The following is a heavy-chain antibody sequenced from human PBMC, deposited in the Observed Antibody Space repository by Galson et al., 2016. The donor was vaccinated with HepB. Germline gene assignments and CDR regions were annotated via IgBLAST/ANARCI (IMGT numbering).Heavy chain of an antibody. CDR1: GGSISSSPYS. Sequence: TLSLTCTVSGGSISSSPYSWSWIRQSLGKGLEWIGYISHSGYTHYNPPLKSRVTISEDRSKNQFSLKLSSVTAADTDVYYCARDAWDDDLNANDGFDIWGQGTMVTVSS. CDR3: ARDAWDDDLNANDGFDI. CDR2: ISHSGYT. V-gene: IGHV4-30-2*06. J-gene: IGHJ3*02. D-gene: IGHD4-17*01.